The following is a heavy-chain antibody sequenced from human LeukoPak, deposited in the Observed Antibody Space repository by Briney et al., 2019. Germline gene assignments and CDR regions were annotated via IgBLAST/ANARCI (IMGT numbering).Heavy chain of an antibody. CDR3: ARRDKWNYRAFDI. V-gene: IGHV5-51*01. CDR2: IYPGDSDT. CDR1: GYKFNAYW. J-gene: IGHJ3*02. D-gene: IGHD1-7*01. Sequence: GESLKISCKGSGYKFNAYWIAWVRQMPGKGLEWMGIIYPGDSDTRYSPSFQGQVTISADKSISTAYLQWSSLKASDTAMYYCARRDKWNYRAFDIWGQGTMVAVSS.